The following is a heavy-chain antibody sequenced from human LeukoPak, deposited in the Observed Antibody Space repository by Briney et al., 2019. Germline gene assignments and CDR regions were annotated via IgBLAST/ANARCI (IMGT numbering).Heavy chain of an antibody. CDR1: GGSISYYY. D-gene: IGHD4-17*01. CDR3: AREDPQTTVPEGMDV. CDR2: IYYSGTT. Sequence: SETLSLTCTVSGGSISYYYWSWIRQSPGKGLEWIGYIYYSGTTNYNPSLKSRVTISVDTSKNQFTLQLRSVTAADTAVYYCAREDPQTTVPEGMDVWGQGTTVTVSS. V-gene: IGHV4-59*01. J-gene: IGHJ6*02.